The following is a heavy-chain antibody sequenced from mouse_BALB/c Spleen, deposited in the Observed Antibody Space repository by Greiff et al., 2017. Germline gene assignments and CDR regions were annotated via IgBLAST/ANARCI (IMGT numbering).Heavy chain of an antibody. CDR3: ARGGNYDYYAMDY. V-gene: IGHV2-6-7*01. Sequence: QVQLKESGPGLVAPSQSLSITCTVSGFSLTGYGVNWVRQPPGKGLEWLGMIWGDGSTDYNSALKSRLSISKDNSKSQVFLKMNSLQTDDTARHYCARGGNYDYYAMDYWGQGTSVTVSS. J-gene: IGHJ4*01. D-gene: IGHD2-1*01. CDR1: GFSLTGYG. CDR2: IWGDGST.